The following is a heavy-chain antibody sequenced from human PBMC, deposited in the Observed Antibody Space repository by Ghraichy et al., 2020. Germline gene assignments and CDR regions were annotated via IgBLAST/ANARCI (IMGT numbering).Heavy chain of an antibody. D-gene: IGHD3-22*01. Sequence: SETLYLTCTVSGGSISSSNYYWGWIRQPPGKGLEWIGSIYYSVTTYYNPSIKSRVTISVDKSKNQFSLKLNSVTAADTAVYYCAREGYNYVVKTNFGYWAQRSLVTVSS. CDR3: AREGYNYVVKTNFGY. V-gene: IGHV4-39*02. CDR1: GGSISSSNYY. J-gene: IGHJ4*02. CDR2: IYYSVTT.